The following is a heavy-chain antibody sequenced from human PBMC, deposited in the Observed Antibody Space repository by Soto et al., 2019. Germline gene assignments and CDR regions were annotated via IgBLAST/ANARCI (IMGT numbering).Heavy chain of an antibody. CDR3: ANDFYYDFWSGYSALDY. CDR2: ISGSGGTT. V-gene: IGHV3-23*01. Sequence: GGSLRLSCAASGFTFSSYAMSWVRQAPGKGLEWVSAISGSGGTTYYADSVKGRFTISRDNSKNTLYLQMNSLRAEDTAVYYCANDFYYDFWSGYSALDYWGQGTLVTVSS. J-gene: IGHJ4*02. D-gene: IGHD3-3*01. CDR1: GFTFSSYA.